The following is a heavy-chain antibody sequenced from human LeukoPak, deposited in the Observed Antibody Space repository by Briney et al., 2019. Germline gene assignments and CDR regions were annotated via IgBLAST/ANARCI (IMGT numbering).Heavy chain of an antibody. CDR3: ARHEKSSSSRGWFDP. V-gene: IGHV5-51*01. J-gene: IGHJ5*02. D-gene: IGHD6-13*01. Sequence: GESLKISCKGSGYIFTDYWIGWVRQMPGKGLEWMGIIYPDDSDTRYNPSFQGQVTMSVDKSISTAYLQWSSLKASDTAMYYCARHEKSSSSRGWFDPWGQGTLVTVSS. CDR2: IYPDDSDT. CDR1: GYIFTDYW.